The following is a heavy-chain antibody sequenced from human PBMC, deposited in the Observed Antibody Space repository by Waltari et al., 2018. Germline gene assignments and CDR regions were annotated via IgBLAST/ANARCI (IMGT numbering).Heavy chain of an antibody. J-gene: IGHJ4*02. CDR3: TRSTSSGEQIHFDY. D-gene: IGHD1-26*01. CDR1: GCSLESDY. V-gene: IGHV4-59*01. CDR2: IFNGGTT. Sequence: QVQLQESGPRLVKPSETLSLTCTVSGCSLESDYWTWVRQTPGKGLEWVCYIFNGGTTNYDPSLMSRVSISLDVANRQFSLNLMSVTAADTGVYFCTRSTSSGEQIHFDYWGRGILVTVSS.